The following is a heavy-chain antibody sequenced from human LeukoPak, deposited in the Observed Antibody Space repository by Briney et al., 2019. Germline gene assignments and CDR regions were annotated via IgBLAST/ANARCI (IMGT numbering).Heavy chain of an antibody. J-gene: IGHJ4*02. CDR2: FDPEDGET. CDR3: AAIVVVPAAHAYYFDY. CDR1: GYTLTELS. V-gene: IGHV1-24*01. Sequence: ASVKVSCKVSGYTLTELSMHWVRQAPGKGLEWMGGFDPEDGETFYAQKFQGRVTMTEDTSTDTAYMELSSLRSEDTAVYYCAAIVVVPAAHAYYFDYWGQGTLVTVSS. D-gene: IGHD2-2*01.